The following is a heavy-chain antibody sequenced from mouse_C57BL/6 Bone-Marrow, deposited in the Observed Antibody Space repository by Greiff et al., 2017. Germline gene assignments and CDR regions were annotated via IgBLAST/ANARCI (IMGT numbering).Heavy chain of an antibody. Sequence: EVQRVESGGGLVKPGGSLKLSCAASGFTFSDYGMHWVRQAPEKGLEWVAYISSGSSTIYYADTVKGRLTISRDNAKNTLFLQMTSLRSEDTAMYYCARMRGYGHYYAMDYWGQGTSVTVSS. CDR3: ARMRGYGHYYAMDY. J-gene: IGHJ4*01. V-gene: IGHV5-17*01. CDR1: GFTFSDYG. CDR2: ISSGSSTI. D-gene: IGHD2-2*01.